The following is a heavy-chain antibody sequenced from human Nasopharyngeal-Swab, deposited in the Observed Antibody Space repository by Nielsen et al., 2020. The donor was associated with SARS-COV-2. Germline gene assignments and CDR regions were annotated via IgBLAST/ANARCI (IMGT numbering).Heavy chain of an antibody. J-gene: IGHJ4*02. D-gene: IGHD3-10*01. Sequence: SETLSLTCTVSGGSISSYYWSWIRQPAGKGLEWIGRIYTSGSTNYNPSLKSRVTMSVDTSKNQFSLKLSSVTAADTAVYYCARESLHYYSSGSYYNVLDYWGQGTLVTVSS. CDR2: IYTSGST. CDR1: GGSISSYY. CDR3: ARESLHYYSSGSYYNVLDY. V-gene: IGHV4-4*07.